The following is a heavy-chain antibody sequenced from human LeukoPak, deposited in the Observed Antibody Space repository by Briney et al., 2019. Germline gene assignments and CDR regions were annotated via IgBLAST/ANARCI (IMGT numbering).Heavy chain of an antibody. V-gene: IGHV3-33*01. CDR1: GFTFNSYG. D-gene: IGHD6-13*01. CDR3: ARDRAAADLDY. J-gene: IGHJ4*02. CDR2: IWYDGSNK. Sequence: GRSLRLSCAASGFTFNSYGMHWVRQAPGKGLEWVAVIWYDGSNKFYADSVKGRFTISRDNSKNTLYLQMNSLRAEDTAVYYCARDRAAADLDYWGQGTLVTVTA.